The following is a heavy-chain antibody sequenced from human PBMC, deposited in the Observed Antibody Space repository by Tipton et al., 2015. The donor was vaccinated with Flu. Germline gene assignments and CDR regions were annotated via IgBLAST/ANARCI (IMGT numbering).Heavy chain of an antibody. Sequence: TLSLTCTVSGASISSSDYYWGWIRQPPGKGLEWIGTSDYSGRTSSSPSLKSRLTISVDTSKSQFSLQLSSVTAADTAVYYCARGYSGSYHTPLYYWGQGTLVTVSS. J-gene: IGHJ4*02. CDR1: GASISSSDYY. CDR2: SDYSGRT. D-gene: IGHD1-26*01. V-gene: IGHV4-39*07. CDR3: ARGYSGSYHTPLYY.